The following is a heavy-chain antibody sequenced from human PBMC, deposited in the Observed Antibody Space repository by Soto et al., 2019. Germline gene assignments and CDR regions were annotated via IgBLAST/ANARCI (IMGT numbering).Heavy chain of an antibody. Sequence: QVQLQESGPGLVKPSGTLSLTCAVSGVSISSHDWWTWVRQPPGKGLEWIGESHQSGNTNYNSSPESRVTISVDKSQNQFSLKLTSVTVADTAVYYCATRDSSRFYWGQGTLVTVSS. D-gene: IGHD6-13*01. V-gene: IGHV4-4*02. CDR1: GVSISSHDW. CDR3: ATRDSSRFY. CDR2: SHQSGNT. J-gene: IGHJ4*02.